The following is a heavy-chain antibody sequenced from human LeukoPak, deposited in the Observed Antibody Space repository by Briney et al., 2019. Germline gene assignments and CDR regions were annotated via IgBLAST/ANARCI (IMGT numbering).Heavy chain of an antibody. J-gene: IGHJ4*02. CDR3: ARVGAGYFDY. CDR1: GCTFSSYA. Sequence: PGGSLRLSCAASGCTFSSYAMHWVREAPGKGLEYVSAISSNGGSTYYANSVKGRFTISRDNSKNTLYLQMGSLRAEDMAVYYCARVGAGYFDYWGQGTLVTVSS. D-gene: IGHD1-26*01. V-gene: IGHV3-64*01. CDR2: ISSNGGST.